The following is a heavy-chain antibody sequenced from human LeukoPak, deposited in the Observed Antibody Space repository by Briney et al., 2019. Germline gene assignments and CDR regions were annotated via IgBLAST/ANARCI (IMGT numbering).Heavy chain of an antibody. D-gene: IGHD3-10*01. Sequence: SETLSLTCTVSGGSISSGSYYWSWIRQPAGKGLEWIGRIYTSGSTNYNPSLKSRVTISVDTSKNQFSLKLSSVTAADTAVYYCARDGWFGELLTDNWFDPWGQGTLVTVSS. CDR2: IYTSGST. CDR3: ARDGWFGELLTDNWFDP. V-gene: IGHV4-61*02. CDR1: GGSISSGSYY. J-gene: IGHJ5*02.